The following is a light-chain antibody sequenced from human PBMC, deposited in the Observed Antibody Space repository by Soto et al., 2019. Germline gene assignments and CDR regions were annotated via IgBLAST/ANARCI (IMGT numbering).Light chain of an antibody. Sequence: EIVLTQSPATLSLSPGERATLSCRASQSISSNYLAWYQQKLGQAPRLLIFGASRRATGIPDRFSGSGSGTDFTLTITRLESEDFAVYYCQQYSRTPRTFGQGTKVDIK. V-gene: IGKV3-20*01. CDR2: GAS. CDR3: QQYSRTPRT. J-gene: IGKJ1*01. CDR1: QSISSNY.